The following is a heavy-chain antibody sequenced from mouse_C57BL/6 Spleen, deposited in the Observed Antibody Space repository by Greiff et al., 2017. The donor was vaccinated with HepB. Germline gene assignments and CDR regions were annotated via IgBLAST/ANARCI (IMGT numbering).Heavy chain of an antibody. D-gene: IGHD2-2*01. CDR2: INPNNGGT. CDR3: ASPVWLRKAMDY. Sequence: EVQLQQSGPELVKPGASVKISCKASGYTFTDYYMNWVKQSHGKSLEWIGDINPNNGGTSYNQKFKGKATLTVDKSSSTAYMELRSLTSEDSAVYYCASPVWLRKAMDYWGQGTSVTGSS. CDR1: GYTFTDYY. J-gene: IGHJ4*01. V-gene: IGHV1-26*01.